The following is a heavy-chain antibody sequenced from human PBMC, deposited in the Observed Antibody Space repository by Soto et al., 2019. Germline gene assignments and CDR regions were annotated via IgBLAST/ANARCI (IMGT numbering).Heavy chain of an antibody. D-gene: IGHD1-26*01. CDR3: AKDFRVGTYGYYYGMDV. Sequence: LRLSCAASGFTFSSYGMHWVRQAPGKGLEWVAVISYDGSNKYYADSVKGRFTISRDNSKNTLYLQMNSLRAEDTAVYYCAKDFRVGTYGYYYGMDVWGQGTTVTVSS. V-gene: IGHV3-30*18. CDR2: ISYDGSNK. J-gene: IGHJ6*02. CDR1: GFTFSSYG.